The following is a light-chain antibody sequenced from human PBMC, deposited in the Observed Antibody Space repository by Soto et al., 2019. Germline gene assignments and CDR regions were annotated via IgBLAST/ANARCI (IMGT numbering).Light chain of an antibody. V-gene: IGKV3-15*01. J-gene: IGKJ5*01. Sequence: IVITQAPSTLSVSPGERATLSCRAIQSVSSNLAWDQQKPGQAPSLLLYDASTRASGIPARFSGSGSGTELTLTLSSLQSEDFAVYYCQQRKNWPSGITFGQGTRLEI. CDR2: DAS. CDR1: QSVSSN. CDR3: QQRKNWPSGIT.